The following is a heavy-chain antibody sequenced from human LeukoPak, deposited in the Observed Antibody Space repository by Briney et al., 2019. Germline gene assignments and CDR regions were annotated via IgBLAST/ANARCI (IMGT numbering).Heavy chain of an antibody. CDR2: IKADGSEK. V-gene: IGHV3-7*01. Sequence: GGSLRLSCAASGFTFSNYLMTWVRQAPGKGLEWVADIKADGSEKYYVDSVKGRFTILRDNAKNSLYLQMNSLRAEDTAVYYCARDPPYSSGWYVDYFDYWGQGTLVTVSS. CDR1: GFTFSNYL. J-gene: IGHJ4*02. D-gene: IGHD6-19*01. CDR3: ARDPPYSSGWYVDYFDY.